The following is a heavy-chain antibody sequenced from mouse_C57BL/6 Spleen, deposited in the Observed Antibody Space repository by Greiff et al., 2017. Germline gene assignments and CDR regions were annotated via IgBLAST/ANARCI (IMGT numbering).Heavy chain of an antibody. J-gene: IGHJ2*01. V-gene: IGHV1-47*01. CDR3: ARDTVKDY. Sequence: VQRVESGAELVKPGASVKLSCKASGYTFTTYPIEWMKQNHGQSLEWIGNFHPYNDDTKYNEKFKGKATLTVEKSSSTVYLELSRLTSDDSAVYDSARDTVKDYWGQGTTLTVSS. CDR2: FHPYNDDT. D-gene: IGHD1-1*01. CDR1: GYTFTTYP.